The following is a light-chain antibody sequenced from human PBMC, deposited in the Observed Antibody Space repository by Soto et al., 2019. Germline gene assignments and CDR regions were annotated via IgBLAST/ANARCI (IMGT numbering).Light chain of an antibody. J-gene: IGKJ1*01. CDR1: QNVLENFNNKNF. CDR2: WAS. V-gene: IGKV4-1*01. Sequence: EIVMTQSPDSLAVSLGERATINCKSSQNVLENFNNKNFFAWYQQRPGQPPKLLIHWASTRASGVPDRFSGRGSGTDFTLTISSLQAEDVAVYYCQQYYSIPETFGQGTRVEIK. CDR3: QQYYSIPET.